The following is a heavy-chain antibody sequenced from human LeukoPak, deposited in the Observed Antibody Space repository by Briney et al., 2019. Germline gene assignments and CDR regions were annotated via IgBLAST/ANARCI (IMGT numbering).Heavy chain of an antibody. CDR3: AKSIAARSRFDY. CDR1: GITFSSYA. V-gene: IGHV3-23*01. J-gene: IGHJ4*02. D-gene: IGHD6-6*01. CDR2: ISGSGGST. Sequence: GGSLRLSCAASGITFSSYAMSWVRQAPGKGLEWVSAISGSGGSTYYADSVKGRFTISRDNSKNTLYLQMNSLRAEDTAVYYCAKSIAARSRFDYWGQGTLVTVSS.